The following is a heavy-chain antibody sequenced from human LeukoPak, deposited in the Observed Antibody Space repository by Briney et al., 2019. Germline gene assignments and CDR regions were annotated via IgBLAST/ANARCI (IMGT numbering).Heavy chain of an antibody. Sequence: ASVKVSCKAFGYTFTSYYMHWVRQAPGQGLEWMGIINPRGGNTSYAQKFQGRVTMTRDTSTSTVYMELSSLRSEDTAVYYCARGYYDFWSGHSDYFDYWGQGTLVTVSS. CDR3: ARGYYDFWSGHSDYFDY. CDR1: GYTFTSYY. J-gene: IGHJ4*02. CDR2: INPRGGNT. D-gene: IGHD3-3*01. V-gene: IGHV1-46*01.